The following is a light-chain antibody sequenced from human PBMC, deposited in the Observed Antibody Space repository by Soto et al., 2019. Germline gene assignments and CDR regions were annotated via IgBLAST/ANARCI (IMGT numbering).Light chain of an antibody. CDR3: HQYNTYPWT. CDR1: QSVSNF. J-gene: IGKJ1*01. V-gene: IGKV3-11*01. Sequence: EIVLTQSPATLSLSPGERASLSCRTSQSVSNFLAWYQQKPGQAPRLLIYDASNRATGIPARFSGSGSGTDFTLTISSLEPEDFATYYCHQYNTYPWTFGQGTKVDFK. CDR2: DAS.